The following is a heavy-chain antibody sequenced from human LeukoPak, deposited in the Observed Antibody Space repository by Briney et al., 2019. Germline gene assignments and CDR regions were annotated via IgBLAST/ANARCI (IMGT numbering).Heavy chain of an antibody. CDR1: GYTFTSYY. V-gene: IGHV1-46*01. CDR3: AREGSRYCSSTSCYKDAFDI. CDR2: INPSGGST. D-gene: IGHD2-2*02. J-gene: IGHJ3*02. Sequence: ASVKVSCKASGYTFTSYYMHWVRQAPGQGLEWMGIINPSGGSTSYAQKFQGRVTMTRDMSTSTVYMELSSLRSEDTAVYYCAREGSRYCSSTSCYKDAFDIWGQGTMVTVSS.